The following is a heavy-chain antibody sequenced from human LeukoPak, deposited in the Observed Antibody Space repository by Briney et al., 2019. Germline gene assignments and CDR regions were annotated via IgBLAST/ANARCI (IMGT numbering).Heavy chain of an antibody. CDR1: GGSISSHY. CDR2: IYYSGST. Sequence: PSETLSLTCTVSGGSISSHYWGWIRQPPGKGLEWIGYIYYSGSTNYNPSLKSRVTISVDTSKNQFSLKLSSVTAADTAVYYCARGYDFWSGYNGVGWFDPWGQGTLVTVSS. J-gene: IGHJ5*02. CDR3: ARGYDFWSGYNGVGWFDP. D-gene: IGHD3-3*01. V-gene: IGHV4-59*11.